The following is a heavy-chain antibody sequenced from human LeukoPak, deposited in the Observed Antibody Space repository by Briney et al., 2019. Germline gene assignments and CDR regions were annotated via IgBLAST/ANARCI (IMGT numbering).Heavy chain of an antibody. CDR2: INHSGST. D-gene: IGHD3-10*01. CDR3: ARSRITMVRGVFSPYYYYYGMDV. Sequence: SETLSLTCAVYGGSFSGYYWSWIRQPPGKGLEWIGEINHSGSTNYNPSLKSRVTISVDTSKNQFSLKLSSVTAADTAVYYCARSRITMVRGVFSPYYYYYGMDVWGQGTTVTVSS. V-gene: IGHV4-34*01. CDR1: GGSFSGYY. J-gene: IGHJ6*02.